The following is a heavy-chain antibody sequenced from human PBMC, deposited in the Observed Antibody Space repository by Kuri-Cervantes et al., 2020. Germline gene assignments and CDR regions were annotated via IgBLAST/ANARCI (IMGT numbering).Heavy chain of an antibody. D-gene: IGHD2-2*01. J-gene: IGHJ3*01. V-gene: IGHV4-34*01. CDR3: ARIPAKAIGAVDV. Sequence: SETLSLTCAVYGGSFSGYYWSWIRQPPGKGLEWIGEINHSGSTNYNPSLKSRVTMSVDTSKNQFSLNLSSVTAADTAVFYCARIPAKAIGAVDVWGQGTLVTVSS. CDR1: GGSFSGYY. CDR2: INHSGST.